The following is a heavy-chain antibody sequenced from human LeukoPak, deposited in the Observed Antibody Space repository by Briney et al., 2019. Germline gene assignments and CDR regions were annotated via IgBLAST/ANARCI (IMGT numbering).Heavy chain of an antibody. Sequence: PGGSLRLSCAGSGFTFSIYEMNWVRQAPGKGLEWVSYISSSGNIRYYTGSVMGRFTISRDNAKNSLYLQMNSLRAEDTAVYYCARATGYLSYFDLWGRGTLVTVSS. CDR3: ARATGYLSYFDL. CDR2: ISSSGNIR. V-gene: IGHV3-48*03. D-gene: IGHD3-9*01. J-gene: IGHJ2*01. CDR1: GFTFSIYE.